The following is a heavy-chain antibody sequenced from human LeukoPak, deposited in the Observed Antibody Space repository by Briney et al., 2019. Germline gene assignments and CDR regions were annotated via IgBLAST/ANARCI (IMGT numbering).Heavy chain of an antibody. CDR1: GFTFSSYS. J-gene: IGHJ5*02. D-gene: IGHD6-13*01. CDR2: ISSSSSYI. CDR3: ARDFGAAGTQPP. V-gene: IGHV3-21*01. Sequence: GGSLRLSCAASGFTFSSYSMNWVRQAPGKGLEWVSSISSSSSYIYYADSVKGRFTISRDNAKNSLYLQMNSLRAEDTAVYYCARDFGAAGTQPPWGQGTLVTVSS.